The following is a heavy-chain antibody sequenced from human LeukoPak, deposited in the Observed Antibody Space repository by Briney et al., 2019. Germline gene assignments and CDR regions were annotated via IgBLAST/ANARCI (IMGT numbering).Heavy chain of an antibody. CDR2: IYYSGST. Sequence: SETLSLTCTVSGGSISSYYWSWIRQPPGKGLEWIGYIYYSGSTYYNPSLKSRVTISVDTSKNQFSLKLSSVTAADTAVYYCARGPNTGYSSGWYRYFQHWGQGTLVTVSS. D-gene: IGHD6-19*01. CDR3: ARGPNTGYSSGWYRYFQH. CDR1: GGSISSYY. J-gene: IGHJ1*01. V-gene: IGHV4-59*06.